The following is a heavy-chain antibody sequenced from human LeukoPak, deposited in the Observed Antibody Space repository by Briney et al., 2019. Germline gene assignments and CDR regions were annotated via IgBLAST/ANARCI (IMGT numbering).Heavy chain of an antibody. V-gene: IGHV3-7*04. CDR1: GFTFSSYW. D-gene: IGHD6-6*01. CDR3: ARDVRPDY. CDR2: IKQDGTEK. Sequence: PGGSLRLSCAASGFTFSSYWMSWVRQAPGEGLEWVANIKQDGTEKYYMDSVKGRFSISRDNAKNLLYLQMNALRAEDTAVYYCARDVRPDYWGQGTLVTVST. J-gene: IGHJ4*02.